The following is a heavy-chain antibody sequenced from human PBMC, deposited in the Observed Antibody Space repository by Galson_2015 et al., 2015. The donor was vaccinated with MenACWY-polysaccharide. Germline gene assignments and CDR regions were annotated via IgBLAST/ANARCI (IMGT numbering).Heavy chain of an antibody. V-gene: IGHV3-11*01. CDR1: GFTFSGNY. Sequence: ALRLACEASGFTFSGNYMSWIRQAPGKGLEWVSYISNSGSSIYYADSVKGRVTISRDNAKNSLYLQMNSLRAEDTAVYYCARPTLKINLRAYWGQGTLVTVSS. CDR2: ISNSGSSI. CDR3: ARPTLKINLRAY. J-gene: IGHJ4*02. D-gene: IGHD1-14*01.